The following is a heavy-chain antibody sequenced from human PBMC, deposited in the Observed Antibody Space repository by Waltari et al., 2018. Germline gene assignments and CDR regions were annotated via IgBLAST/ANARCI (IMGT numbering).Heavy chain of an antibody. CDR3: AICPRPVPFYY. J-gene: IGHJ4*02. CDR1: GFTFSAYA. V-gene: IGHV3-30-3*01. D-gene: IGHD2-2*01. CDR2: FSYSRYNK. Sequence: QVQLVESGGGVVQPGRSLRLSCAASGFTFSAYAMHWVRQAPDKGLELVAVFSYSRYNKYYAESVKGLFTLSGDSSRDTVYLQMDSLRTEDTAVYYCAICPRPVPFYYWGRGTLVTVSS.